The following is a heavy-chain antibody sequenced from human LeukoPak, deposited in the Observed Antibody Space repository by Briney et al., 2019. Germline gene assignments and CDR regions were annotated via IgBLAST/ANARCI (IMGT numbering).Heavy chain of an antibody. D-gene: IGHD3-9*01. Sequence: GGSLTLSCAASGFTVSSNYMSWVRQAPGKGLEWISSIYSSGGTYYADCVKGRFTISRDISKNTLYLQMSSLRPEDTAVYYFARDGDDILPGWNAFDFWGQGTMVTVSS. J-gene: IGHJ3*01. CDR3: ARDGDDILPGWNAFDF. V-gene: IGHV3-53*01. CDR1: GFTVSSNY. CDR2: IYSSGGT.